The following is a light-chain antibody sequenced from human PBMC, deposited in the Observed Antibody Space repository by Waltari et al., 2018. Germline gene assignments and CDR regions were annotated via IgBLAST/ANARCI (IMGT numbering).Light chain of an antibody. Sequence: DVVMTQSPLSLPVTLGQPASISCTSSQSLVHSGGNTYWNWFQQRQGQSPRRLIYKVSNRDSGVPDRFSGSGSGTDFTLKITRVEAEDVGVYYCMQGTHWPPITFGQGTRLEIK. CDR2: KVS. V-gene: IGKV2-30*02. J-gene: IGKJ5*01. CDR3: MQGTHWPPIT. CDR1: QSLVHSGGNTY.